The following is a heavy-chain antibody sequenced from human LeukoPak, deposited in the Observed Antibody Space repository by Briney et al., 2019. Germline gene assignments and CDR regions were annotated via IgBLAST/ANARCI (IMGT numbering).Heavy chain of an antibody. J-gene: IGHJ5*02. CDR1: GYTFTGYY. Sequence: GASVKVSCKASGYTFTGYYMHWVRQAPGQGLEWMGWINPNSGGTNYAQKFQGRVTMTRDTSISTAYMELNRLRSDDTAVYYCATDDGSGSYSWFDPWGQGTLVIVSS. D-gene: IGHD3-10*01. CDR3: ATDDGSGSYSWFDP. V-gene: IGHV1-2*02. CDR2: INPNSGGT.